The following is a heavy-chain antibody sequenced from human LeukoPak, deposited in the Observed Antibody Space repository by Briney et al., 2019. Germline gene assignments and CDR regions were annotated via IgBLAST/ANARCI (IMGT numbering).Heavy chain of an antibody. CDR2: IKQDGSEK. V-gene: IGHV3-7*01. CDR3: ASPRSVWGIAAADHFDY. J-gene: IGHJ4*02. D-gene: IGHD6-13*01. CDR1: GFTFSSYW. Sequence: GGSLRLSCAASGFTFSSYWMSWVRQAPGKGLEWVANIKQDGSEKYYVDSVKGRFTISRDIAKSSLYLQMNSLRAEDTAVYYCASPRSVWGIAAADHFDYWGQGTLVTVSS.